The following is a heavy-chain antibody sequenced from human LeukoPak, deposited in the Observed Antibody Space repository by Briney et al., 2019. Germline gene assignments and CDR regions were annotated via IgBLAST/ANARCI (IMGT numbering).Heavy chain of an antibody. J-gene: IGHJ4*02. D-gene: IGHD5-12*01. CDR1: GFTFSSYG. Sequence: GGSLRLSCAASGFTFSSYGMHWVRQAPGKGLEWVAVISYDGSNKYYADSVKGRFTISRDNSKNTLYLQMNSLRAEDTAVYYCATSGYDYDYWGQGTLVTVSS. CDR3: ATSGYDYDY. CDR2: ISYDGSNK. V-gene: IGHV3-30*03.